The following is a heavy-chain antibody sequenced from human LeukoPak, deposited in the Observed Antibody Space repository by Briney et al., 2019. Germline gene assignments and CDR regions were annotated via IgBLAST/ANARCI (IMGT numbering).Heavy chain of an antibody. CDR1: GFTFSYYA. CDR2: IWSDGSNK. Sequence: GGSLRLSCSASGFTFSYYAIHWVRQAPGKGLEWVALIWSDGSNKYYADSVKGRITISRDNSKNSVYLQMNSLRAEDTAVYYCARELFSSGSCPDGWGQGTLVTVSS. V-gene: IGHV3-33*01. D-gene: IGHD3-10*01. J-gene: IGHJ4*02. CDR3: ARELFSSGSCPDG.